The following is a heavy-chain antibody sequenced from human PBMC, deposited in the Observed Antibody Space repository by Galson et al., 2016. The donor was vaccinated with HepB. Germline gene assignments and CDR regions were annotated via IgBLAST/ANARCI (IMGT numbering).Heavy chain of an antibody. CDR1: GGSISSGGYY. J-gene: IGHJ6*02. CDR3: ARQNYYYGMDV. V-gene: IGHV4-31*03. CDR2: IYYSGST. Sequence: TLSLTCTVSGGSISSGGYYWSWIRQHPGKGLEWIGNIYYSGSTNYNPSLKSRLTISVDTSKNQFSLRLSSVPAADTAVYYCARQNYYYGMDVWGQGTTVTVSS.